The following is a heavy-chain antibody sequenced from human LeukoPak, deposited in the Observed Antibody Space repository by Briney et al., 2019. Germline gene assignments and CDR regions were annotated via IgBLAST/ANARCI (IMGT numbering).Heavy chain of an antibody. CDR3: ARDNYSGVLDY. D-gene: IGHD1-20*01. J-gene: IGHJ4*02. Sequence: SQTLSLTCTVSGASISSGSSYWSWIRQPAGEGLEWIGYIYYSGSTNYNPSLKSRVTISVDTSKNQFSLKLSSVTAADTAVYYCARDNYSGVLDYWGQGTLVTVSS. CDR1: GASISSGSSY. V-gene: IGHV4-61*10. CDR2: IYYSGST.